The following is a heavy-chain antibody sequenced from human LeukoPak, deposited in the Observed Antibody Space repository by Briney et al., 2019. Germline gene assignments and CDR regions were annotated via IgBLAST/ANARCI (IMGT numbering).Heavy chain of an antibody. V-gene: IGHV4-31*03. D-gene: IGHD6-19*01. CDR2: XYYSGST. J-gene: IGHJ5*02. CDR1: GGSISSGGYY. Sequence: SQTLSLTCTVSGGSISSGGYYWSWIRQHPGXXXXXXXXXYYSGSTYYNPSLKSRVTISVDTSKNQFSLKLSSVTAADTAVYYCARGTSSQWLAPNNWFDPWGQGTLVTVSS. CDR3: ARGTSSQWLAPNNWFDP.